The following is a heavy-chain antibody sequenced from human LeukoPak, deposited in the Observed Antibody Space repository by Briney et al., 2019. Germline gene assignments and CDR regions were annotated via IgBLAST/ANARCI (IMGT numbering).Heavy chain of an antibody. CDR3: ARVGSTLPFDY. Sequence: GGSLRLSCAASGFTVSSKYMSWARHPPGKGLEWVSVIHSGGSTHYADSVKGRFSISRDNSKNTLYLQMNSLRADDTAVYYCARVGSTLPFDYWGQGTLVTVSS. CDR1: GFTVSSKY. D-gene: IGHD1-26*01. CDR2: IHSGGST. V-gene: IGHV3-53*01. J-gene: IGHJ4*02.